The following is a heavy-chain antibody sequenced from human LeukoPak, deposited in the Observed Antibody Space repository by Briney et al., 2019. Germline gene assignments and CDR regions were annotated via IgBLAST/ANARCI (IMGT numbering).Heavy chain of an antibody. Sequence: SETLSLTCTVSGGSISNYYWSWIRQPPGKGLEWLGHIYYSGATKYNPSLKSRITISVDTSKNQFSLMLSSVTAADTAVHYCARFGITVVRGGKYYFDYWGQGTLVTVSS. CDR3: ARFGITVVRGGKYYFDY. V-gene: IGHV4-59*08. CDR1: GGSISNYY. J-gene: IGHJ4*02. D-gene: IGHD3-10*01. CDR2: IYYSGAT.